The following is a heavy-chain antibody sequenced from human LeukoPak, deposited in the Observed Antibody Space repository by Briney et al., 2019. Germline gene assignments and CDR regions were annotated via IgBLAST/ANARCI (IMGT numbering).Heavy chain of an antibody. Sequence: EASVKVSCKASGYTFTSYGISWVRQAPGQGLEWTGWISAYNGNTNYAQKLQGRVTMTTDTSTSTAYMELRSLRSDDTAVYYCAREARWGLVRYFDWSSKGYFDYWGQGTLVTVSS. V-gene: IGHV1-18*01. D-gene: IGHD3-9*01. J-gene: IGHJ4*02. CDR1: GYTFTSYG. CDR2: ISAYNGNT. CDR3: AREARWGLVRYFDWSSKGYFDY.